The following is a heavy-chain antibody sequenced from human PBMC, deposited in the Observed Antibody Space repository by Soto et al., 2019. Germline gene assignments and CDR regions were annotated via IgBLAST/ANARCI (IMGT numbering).Heavy chain of an antibody. Sequence: QVQLVQSGAEVKKPGSSVKVSCKASGGTFSSYAISWVRQAPGQGLEWMGGIIPIFGTANYAQKFQGRVTITADESTSTAYMELSSLRSEDTAVYYCARTNGYCSGGSCYEGSDPCGQGTLVTVSS. CDR3: ARTNGYCSGGSCYEGSDP. CDR1: GGTFSSYA. CDR2: IIPIFGTA. V-gene: IGHV1-69*01. D-gene: IGHD2-15*01. J-gene: IGHJ5*02.